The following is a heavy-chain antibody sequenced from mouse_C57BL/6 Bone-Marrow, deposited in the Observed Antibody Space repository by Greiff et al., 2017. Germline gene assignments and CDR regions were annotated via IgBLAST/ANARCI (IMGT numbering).Heavy chain of an antibody. CDR2: INPSSGYT. D-gene: IGHD1-1*01. J-gene: IGHJ4*01. CDR1: GYTFTSYW. V-gene: IGHV1-7*01. CDR3: ARRYYYGSSPYYYAMDY. Sequence: VKLMESGAELANPGASVKLSCKASGYTFTSYWMHWVNQRPGQGLEWIGYINPSSGYTKYNQKFKDKATLTADKSSSTAYMQLSSLTYEDSAVYYCARRYYYGSSPYYYAMDYWGQGTSVTVSS.